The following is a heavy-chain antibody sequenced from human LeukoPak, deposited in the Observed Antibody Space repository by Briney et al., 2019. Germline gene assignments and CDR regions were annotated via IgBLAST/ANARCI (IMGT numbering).Heavy chain of an antibody. CDR1: GYTFTSYY. CDR3: ASRAGWQQLVPPYYYYYGMDV. V-gene: IGHV1-46*01. CDR2: INPSGGST. Sequence: GASVKVSCKASGYTFTSYYMHWVRQAPGQGLEWMGIINPSGGSTSYAQKFQGRVTMTRDTSTSTVYMELSSLRSEDTAVYYCASRAGWQQLVPPYYYYYGMDVWGQGTTVTVSS. D-gene: IGHD6-13*01. J-gene: IGHJ6*02.